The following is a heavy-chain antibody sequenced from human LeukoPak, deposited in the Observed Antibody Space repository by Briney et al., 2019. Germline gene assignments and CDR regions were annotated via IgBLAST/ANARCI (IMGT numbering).Heavy chain of an antibody. CDR1: GGSFSGYY. D-gene: IGHD3-3*01. CDR3: ARGCSYYDFWSGYYRYYYYGMDV. CDR2: IYYSGST. J-gene: IGHJ6*02. Sequence: PSETLSLTCAVYGGSFSGYYWSWIRQPPGKGLEWIGYIYYSGSTNYNPSLKSRVTISVDTSKNQFSLKLSSVTAADTAVYYCARGCSYYDFWSGYYRYYYYGMDVWGQGTTVTVSS. V-gene: IGHV4-59*08.